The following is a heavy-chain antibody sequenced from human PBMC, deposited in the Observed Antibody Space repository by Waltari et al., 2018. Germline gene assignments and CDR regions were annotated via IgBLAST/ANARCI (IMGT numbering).Heavy chain of an antibody. J-gene: IGHJ4*02. D-gene: IGHD1-26*01. CDR2: IYYSGST. CDR3: ARGVGATDY. Sequence: QVQLQESGPGLVKPSETLSLTCTVSGDSISSYYWSWIRQPPGKGLEWIGYIYYSGSTNYNPSLKSGVTRSVDTSKNQFSLKLSSVTAADTAVYYCARGVGATDYWGQGTLVTVSS. CDR1: GDSISSYY. V-gene: IGHV4-59*01.